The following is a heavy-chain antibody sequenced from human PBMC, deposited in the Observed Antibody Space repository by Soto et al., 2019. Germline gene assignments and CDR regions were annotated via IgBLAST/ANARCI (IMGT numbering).Heavy chain of an antibody. D-gene: IGHD3-22*01. CDR2: IGGSGRTT. J-gene: IGHJ4*02. V-gene: IGHV3-23*01. CDR1: AFTFNNYA. Sequence: GGSLRLSCAASAFTFNNYAMSWVRQAPGKGLEWVSGIGGSGRTTYYADSVKGRFTISRDNSNNTLFLQMNSLRAEDTAVYYCAKSRYSDSSGDFCDYWGQGTLVTVSS. CDR3: AKSRYSDSSGDFCDY.